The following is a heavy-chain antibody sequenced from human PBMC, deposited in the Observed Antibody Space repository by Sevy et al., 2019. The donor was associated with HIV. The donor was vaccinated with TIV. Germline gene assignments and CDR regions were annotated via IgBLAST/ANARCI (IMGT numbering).Heavy chain of an antibody. Sequence: GESLKISCAASGFTFSTSAMHWVRQAPGKGLEWVAVISYDGSHKYYGNSVKGRFTLSRDNSKNTLYLQMNSLRAEDTAVYYCARVPIQLGAFDIWGQGTMVTVS. CDR2: ISYDGSHK. D-gene: IGHD5-18*01. CDR1: GFTFSTSA. V-gene: IGHV3-30*04. J-gene: IGHJ3*02. CDR3: ARVPIQLGAFDI.